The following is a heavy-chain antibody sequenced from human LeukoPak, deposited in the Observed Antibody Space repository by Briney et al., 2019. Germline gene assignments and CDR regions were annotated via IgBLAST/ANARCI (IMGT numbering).Heavy chain of an antibody. CDR1: GYIFSTTW. CDR2: ILPRDSDT. Sequence: GESLKISCKTSGYIFSTTWIGWVRQLPGKGLEWMGIILPRDSDTRYSPSFRGQVTISAATSISTAYLQWSSLKASDTAIYYCARQGPSDYWGQGTLVTVSS. J-gene: IGHJ4*02. CDR3: ARQGPSDY. V-gene: IGHV5-51*01.